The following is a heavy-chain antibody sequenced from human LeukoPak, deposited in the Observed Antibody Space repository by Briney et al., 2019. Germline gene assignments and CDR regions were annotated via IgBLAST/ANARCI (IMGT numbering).Heavy chain of an antibody. CDR1: GYTCSIYY. J-gene: IGHJ3*02. CDR2: INPSGGSA. Sequence: ASVKVSCKASGYTCSIYYLHWVRQATGQGLGWMGIINPSGGSANFAQKFQGRVTRTRDTSTRTVYMDLSSLRSEDTAVYYCSREGHFRPDAFDIWGQGTMVTVSS. V-gene: IGHV1-46*01. CDR3: SREGHFRPDAFDI. D-gene: IGHD2/OR15-2a*01.